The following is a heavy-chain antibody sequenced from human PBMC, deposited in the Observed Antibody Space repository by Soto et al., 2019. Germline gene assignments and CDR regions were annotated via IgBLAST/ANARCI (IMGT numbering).Heavy chain of an antibody. J-gene: IGHJ5*02. CDR1: GFTFSSYA. V-gene: IGHV3-23*01. D-gene: IGHD6-13*01. CDR3: AKDRESKGIAEAGTFNWFDT. Sequence: PGGSLRLSCAASGFTFSSYAMSWVRQAPGKGLEWVSAISGSGGSTYYADSVKGRFTISRDNSKNTLYLQMNSLRAEDTAVYYCAKDRESKGIAEAGTFNWFDTWGQGTLVTVSS. CDR2: ISGSGGST.